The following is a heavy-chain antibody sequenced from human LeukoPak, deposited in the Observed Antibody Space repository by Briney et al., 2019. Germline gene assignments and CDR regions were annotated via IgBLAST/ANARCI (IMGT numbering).Heavy chain of an antibody. V-gene: IGHV1-2*02. CDR2: INPNTGEA. CDR1: GYTFTGYY. J-gene: IGHJ4*02. CDR3: ASYPRYSSTPPFDY. Sequence: ASVKVSCKASGYTFTGYYMHWVRQAPGQGLEWMGWINPNTGEANSAQKFQGRVTMTRDTTINTAYKELTRLTSDDTAVYYCASYPRYSSTPPFDYWGQGTLVTVSP. D-gene: IGHD2-2*01.